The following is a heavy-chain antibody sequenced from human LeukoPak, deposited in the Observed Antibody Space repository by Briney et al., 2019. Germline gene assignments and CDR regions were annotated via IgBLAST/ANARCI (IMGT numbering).Heavy chain of an antibody. Sequence: GESLKISCKASGYRFTDYWIAWVRQMPGIGLEWMGIIFPGYSNARYRPSFQGHVTISVDKSITTAYLQWRSLKASDTAMYFCAKLNYDSSGFKGRHFDYWGQGTLVTVSS. J-gene: IGHJ4*02. D-gene: IGHD3-22*01. CDR3: AKLNYDSSGFKGRHFDY. V-gene: IGHV5-51*01. CDR1: GYRFTDYW. CDR2: IFPGYSNA.